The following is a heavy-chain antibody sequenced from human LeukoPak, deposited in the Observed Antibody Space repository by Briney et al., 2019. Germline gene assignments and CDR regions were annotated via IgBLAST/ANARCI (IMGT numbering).Heavy chain of an antibody. J-gene: IGHJ6*03. D-gene: IGHD3-3*01. V-gene: IGHV4-59*12. Sequence: SETLSLTCTVSGGSISSYYWSWIRQPPGKGLEWIGYIYDSGSTNYNPSLKSRVTMSVDTSKNQFSLKLSSVTAADTAVYYCARDVPPESGYYAYYYYYMDVWGKGTTVTVSS. CDR1: GGSISSYY. CDR3: ARDVPPESGYYAYYYYYMDV. CDR2: IYDSGST.